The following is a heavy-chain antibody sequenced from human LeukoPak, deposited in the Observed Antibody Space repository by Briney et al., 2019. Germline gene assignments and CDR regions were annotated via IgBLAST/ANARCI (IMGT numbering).Heavy chain of an antibody. J-gene: IGHJ4*02. Sequence: GGSLRLSCAASGFTFSSYWMSWVRQAPGKGLEWVANIKQDGSEKYYVDSVKGRFTISRDNAKNSLYLQMNSLRAEDTALYYCARASLYDNSAYYLDYWGQGTLVTVSS. CDR3: ARASLYDNSAYYLDY. V-gene: IGHV3-7*03. D-gene: IGHD3-22*01. CDR1: GFTFSSYW. CDR2: IKQDGSEK.